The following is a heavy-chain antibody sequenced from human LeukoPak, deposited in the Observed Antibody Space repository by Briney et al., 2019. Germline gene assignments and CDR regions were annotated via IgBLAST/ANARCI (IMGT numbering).Heavy chain of an antibody. CDR1: GFTFRNYA. CDR3: AKDNSGSYDSIDY. Sequence: GGSLRLSCAASGFTFRNYAMSWVRQAPGKGLEWVSVISGSGGSTYYADSVKGRFTISRDNSKNTLYLQMNSLRGEDTAVYYCAKDNSGSYDSIDYWGQATLVTASS. CDR2: ISGSGGST. D-gene: IGHD1-26*01. V-gene: IGHV3-23*01. J-gene: IGHJ4*02.